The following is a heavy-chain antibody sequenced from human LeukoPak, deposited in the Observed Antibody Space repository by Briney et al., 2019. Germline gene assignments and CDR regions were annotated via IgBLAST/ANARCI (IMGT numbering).Heavy chain of an antibody. CDR1: GFTVNSNY. D-gene: IGHD6-19*01. CDR3: AKSSSGWERDYFDY. J-gene: IGHJ4*02. V-gene: IGHV3-53*05. Sequence: GGSLRLSCAASGFTVNSNYMSWVRQAPGKGLEWVSVIYSGGGTLYADSVKGRFTVSRDNSKNTLYLQMNSLRAEDTAVYYCAKSSSGWERDYFDYWGQGTLVTVSS. CDR2: IYSGGGT.